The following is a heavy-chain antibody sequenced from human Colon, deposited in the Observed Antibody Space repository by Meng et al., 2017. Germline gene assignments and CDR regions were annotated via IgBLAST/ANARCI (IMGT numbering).Heavy chain of an antibody. CDR3: ARDSGPTGEGWYFDS. J-gene: IGHJ4*02. V-gene: IGHV3-33*01. Sequence: GESLKISCAASGFRFTGYGLHWVRQAPGKGLEWVAAIWFDGSKTYYADSMKGRFTISRDNSKNILFLQMNSLRVDDTAVYFCARDSGPTGEGWYFDSWGQGTLVTVSS. D-gene: IGHD1-1*01. CDR2: IWFDGSKT. CDR1: GFRFTGYG.